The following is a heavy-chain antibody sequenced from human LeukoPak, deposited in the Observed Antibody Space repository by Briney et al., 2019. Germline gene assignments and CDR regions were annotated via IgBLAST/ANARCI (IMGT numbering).Heavy chain of an antibody. J-gene: IGHJ6*03. V-gene: IGHV3-7*01. CDR1: GFTFFTYW. CDR2: IDEDGSER. Sequence: PGGSLRLSCAASGFTFFTYWMTWVRQAPGKGLEWVANIDEDGSERYYVDSVKGRFAISRDNAKNSLYLQMNSLRAEDTAVYYCARDQYCSGGSCYSIGYYYYYMDVWGKGTTVTVSS. D-gene: IGHD2-15*01. CDR3: ARDQYCSGGSCYSIGYYYYYMDV.